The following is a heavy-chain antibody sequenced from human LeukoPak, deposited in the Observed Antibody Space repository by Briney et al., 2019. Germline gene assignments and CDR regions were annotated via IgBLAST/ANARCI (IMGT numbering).Heavy chain of an antibody. J-gene: IGHJ4*02. D-gene: IGHD1-26*01. CDR3: ASLNGAIVGATYYFDY. CDR2: INPNSGGT. Sequence: ASVKVSCKASGYTFTSYGISWVRQAPGQGLEWMGWINPNSGGTNYAQKFQGRVTMTRDTSISTAYMELSRLRSDDTAVYYCASLNGAIVGATYYFDYWGQGTLVTVSS. V-gene: IGHV1-2*02. CDR1: GYTFTSYG.